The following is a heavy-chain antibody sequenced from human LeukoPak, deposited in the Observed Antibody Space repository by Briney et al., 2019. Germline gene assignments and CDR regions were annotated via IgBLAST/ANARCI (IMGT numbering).Heavy chain of an antibody. CDR2: ISGSGGST. CDR1: GFTFSSYA. D-gene: IGHD1-26*01. Sequence: GGSLRLSCAASGFTFSSYAMSWVRQAPGKGLEWVSAISGSGGSTYYADSVKGRFTISRDNSKNTLYLQMNSLRAEDTAVYYCAIGGGSYYGLGAFDIWGQGTMVTVSS. V-gene: IGHV3-23*01. J-gene: IGHJ3*02. CDR3: AIGGGSYYGLGAFDI.